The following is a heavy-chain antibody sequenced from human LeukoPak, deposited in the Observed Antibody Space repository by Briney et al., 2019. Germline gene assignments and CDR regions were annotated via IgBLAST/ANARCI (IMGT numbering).Heavy chain of an antibody. CDR3: ARVGRDGSGSYYQSYFDY. Sequence: NPSETLSLTCTVSGGSISSYYWSWIRQPAGKGLEWIGRIYTSGGTNYNPSLKSRVTMSVDTSKNQFSLKLSSVTAADTAVFYCARVGRDGSGSYYQSYFDYWGQGNLVTVSS. J-gene: IGHJ4*02. CDR2: IYTSGGT. CDR1: GGSISSYY. V-gene: IGHV4-4*07. D-gene: IGHD3-10*01.